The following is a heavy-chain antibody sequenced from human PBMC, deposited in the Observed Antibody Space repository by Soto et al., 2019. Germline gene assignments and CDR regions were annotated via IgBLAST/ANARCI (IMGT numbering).Heavy chain of an antibody. Sequence: QLQLQESGPGLVKPSETLSLTCTVSGGSISSSSYYWGWIRQPPGKGLEWIGSIYYSGSTYYNPSLKSRVTISVDTSKNQFSLKLSSVTAADTAVYYCARTYGSGDAFDIWGQGTMVTVSS. CDR1: GGSISSSSYY. CDR3: ARTYGSGDAFDI. CDR2: IYYSGST. V-gene: IGHV4-39*01. D-gene: IGHD3-10*01. J-gene: IGHJ3*02.